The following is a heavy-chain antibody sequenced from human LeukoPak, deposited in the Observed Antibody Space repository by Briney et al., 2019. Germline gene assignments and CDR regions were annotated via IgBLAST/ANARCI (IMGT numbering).Heavy chain of an antibody. J-gene: IGHJ4*02. Sequence: GGSLRLSCAASGFTFSSYAISWVRQAPGQGLEWMGGIIPIFGTANYAQKFQGRVTITTDESTSTAYMELSSLRSEDTAVYYCARDFPYCSSTSCYVDWGQGTLVTVSS. V-gene: IGHV1-69*05. CDR3: ARDFPYCSSTSCYVD. D-gene: IGHD2-2*01. CDR1: GFTFSSYA. CDR2: IIPIFGTA.